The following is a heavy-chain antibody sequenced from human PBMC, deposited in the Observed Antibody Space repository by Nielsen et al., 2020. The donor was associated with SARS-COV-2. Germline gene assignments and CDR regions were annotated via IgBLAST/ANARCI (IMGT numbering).Heavy chain of an antibody. CDR1: GFTFSSYD. Sequence: GESLKISCAASGFTFSSYDMHWVRQATGKGLEWVSAIGTAGDTYYPGSVKGRFTISRENAKNSLYLQMNSLRAGDAAVYYCARARYNWNDGHYYGMDVWGQGTTVTVSS. CDR3: ARARYNWNDGHYYGMDV. D-gene: IGHD1-20*01. CDR2: IGTAGDT. V-gene: IGHV3-13*01. J-gene: IGHJ6*02.